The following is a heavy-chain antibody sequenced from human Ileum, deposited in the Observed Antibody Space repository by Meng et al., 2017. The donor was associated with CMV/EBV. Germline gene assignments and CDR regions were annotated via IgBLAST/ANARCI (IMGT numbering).Heavy chain of an antibody. CDR3: AHGRFWVNGGCYDDHNFFGP. CDR2: VFYTGDT. Sequence: SETLSLTCSLSGDDITSFYWSWVRQPPGKGLEWVGSVFYTGDTKFNPSLKTRLTLSMDTSTNQVSLKWVSLEEADTATYYCAHGRFWVNGGCYDDHNFFGPWGQGTLVTVSS. D-gene: IGHD2-21*02. J-gene: IGHJ5*02. CDR1: GDDITSFY. V-gene: IGHV4-59*01.